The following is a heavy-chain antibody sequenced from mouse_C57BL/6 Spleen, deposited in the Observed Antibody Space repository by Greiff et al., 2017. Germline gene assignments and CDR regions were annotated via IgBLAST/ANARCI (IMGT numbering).Heavy chain of an antibody. CDR1: GYTFTSYW. CDR3: ANDYDVGYWYFDV. CDR2: IHPNSGST. D-gene: IGHD2-4*01. V-gene: IGHV1-64*01. J-gene: IGHJ1*03. Sequence: VQLQQPGAELVKPGASVKLSCKASGYTFTSYWMHWVKQRPGQGLEWIGMIHPNSGSTNYNKKFKSKATLTVSKSSSTAYMQLSSLTSEDSAVYYCANDYDVGYWYFDVWGTGTTVTVSS.